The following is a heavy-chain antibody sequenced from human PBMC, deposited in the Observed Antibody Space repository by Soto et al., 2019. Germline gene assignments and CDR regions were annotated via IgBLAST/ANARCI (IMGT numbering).Heavy chain of an antibody. CDR3: ARDQLTSSSGYYHYGMDV. D-gene: IGHD6-25*01. CDR1: GGTFSSYA. J-gene: IGHJ6*02. Sequence: SVKVSCKASGGTFSSYAISWVRQAPGQGLEWMGGIIPIFGTANYAQKFQGRVTITADESTSTAYMELSSLRSEDTAVYYCARDQLTSSSGYYHYGMDVWGQGTTVTVSS. V-gene: IGHV1-69*13. CDR2: IIPIFGTA.